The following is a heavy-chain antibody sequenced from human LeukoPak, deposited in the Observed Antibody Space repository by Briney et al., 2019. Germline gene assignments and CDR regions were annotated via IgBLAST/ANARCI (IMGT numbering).Heavy chain of an antibody. CDR1: GYIFVGYY. Sequence: ASVKVSCKTSGYIFVGYYMHWVRQAPGEGLEWMGWINPNGGVTNYAQKFQGRVTLTRDTSSSTGYMEMNSLSSDDTAIYNCTRGGLGELFDFWGQGTLVAVSS. CDR2: INPNGGVT. CDR3: TRGGLGELFDF. V-gene: IGHV1-2*02. D-gene: IGHD3-10*01. J-gene: IGHJ4*02.